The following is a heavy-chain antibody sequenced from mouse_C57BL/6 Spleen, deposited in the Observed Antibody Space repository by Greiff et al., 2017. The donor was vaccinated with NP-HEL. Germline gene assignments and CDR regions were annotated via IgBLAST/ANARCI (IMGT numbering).Heavy chain of an antibody. Sequence: VQLQQSGAELARPGASVKLSCKASGYTFTSYGISWVKQRSGQGLEWIGEIYPRSGNTYYNEKFKGKATLTADKSSSTAYMELRSLTSEDSAVYFCARAGGFITTPVEGFDYWGQGTTLTVSS. D-gene: IGHD1-1*01. CDR1: GYTFTSYG. CDR2: IYPRSGNT. CDR3: ARAGGFITTPVEGFDY. J-gene: IGHJ2*01. V-gene: IGHV1-81*01.